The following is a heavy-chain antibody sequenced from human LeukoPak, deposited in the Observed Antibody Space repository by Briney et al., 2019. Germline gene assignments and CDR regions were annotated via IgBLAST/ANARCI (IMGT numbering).Heavy chain of an antibody. D-gene: IGHD4-17*01. J-gene: IGHJ4*02. CDR2: IWYDGSNE. CDR1: GFNFRSYG. CDR3: ASFDGDYFFDY. V-gene: IGHV3-33*01. Sequence: GGSLRLSCAACGFNFRSYGMHWVRQAPGKGLEWVALIWYDGSNENYADSVKGRFSIYRDNSKNTLYLQMNGLRADDTAVYYCASFDGDYFFDYWGQGVMVTVSS.